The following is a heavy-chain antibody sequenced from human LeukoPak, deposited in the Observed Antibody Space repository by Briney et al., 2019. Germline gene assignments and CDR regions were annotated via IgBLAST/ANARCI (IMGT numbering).Heavy chain of an antibody. D-gene: IGHD3-16*01. CDR2: ISGTGGST. Sequence: GGSLRLSCAASGFSFSSFAMTWVRQAPGKGLEWVSVISGTGGSTSYADSVKGRFTISRDNSKDTLYLQMNSLRAEDTALYYCAKSDWGSRCFDYWGQGTLVTVSS. CDR1: GFSFSSFA. CDR3: AKSDWGSRCFDY. J-gene: IGHJ4*03. V-gene: IGHV3-23*01.